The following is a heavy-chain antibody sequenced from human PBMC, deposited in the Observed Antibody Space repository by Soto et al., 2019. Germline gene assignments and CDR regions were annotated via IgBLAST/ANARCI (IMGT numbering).Heavy chain of an antibody. D-gene: IGHD1-1*01. CDR2: IYYSGST. CDR1: GGSISSGGYY. J-gene: IGHJ4*02. CDR3: ARHDNMTLGFTYFDY. Sequence: SETLSLTCTVSGGSISSGGYYWSWIRQHPGKGLEWIGYIYYSGSTYYNPSLKSRVTISVDKSKNQFSLKLSSVTAADTSVYYCARHDNMTLGFTYFDYWGQGTLVTVSS. V-gene: IGHV4-31*03.